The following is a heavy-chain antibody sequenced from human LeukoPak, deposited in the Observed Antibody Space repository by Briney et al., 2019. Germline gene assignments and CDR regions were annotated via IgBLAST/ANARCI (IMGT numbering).Heavy chain of an antibody. CDR3: ARVRTGGYSYGYHPNWFDP. CDR2: INHSGST. J-gene: IGHJ5*02. Sequence: SETLSLTCAVYGGSFSGYYWSWIRQPPGKGLEWIGEINHSGSTNYNPSLKSRVTISVDTSKNQFSLKLSSVTAADTAVYYCARVRTGGYSYGYHPNWFDPWGQGTLVTVSS. V-gene: IGHV4-34*01. D-gene: IGHD5-18*01. CDR1: GGSFSGYY.